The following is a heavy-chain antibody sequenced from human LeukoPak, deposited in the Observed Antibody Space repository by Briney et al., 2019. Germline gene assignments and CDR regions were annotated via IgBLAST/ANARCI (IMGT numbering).Heavy chain of an antibody. CDR2: INPNSGGT. J-gene: IGHJ3*02. CDR3: ARGVVITSAFDI. D-gene: IGHD3-16*01. CDR1: GYTFTGYY. V-gene: IGHV1-2*02. Sequence: ASVKVSCKASGYTFTGYYMHWVRQAPGQGLDWMGWINPNSGGTNYAQKFQGRVTMTRDTSISTAYMELSRLRSDDTAVYYCARGVVITSAFDIWGQGTMVTVSS.